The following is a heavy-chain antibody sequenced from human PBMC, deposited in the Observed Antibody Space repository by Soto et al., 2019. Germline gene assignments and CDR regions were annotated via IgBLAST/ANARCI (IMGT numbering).Heavy chain of an antibody. Sequence: QVQLQQWGAGLLKPSETLSLTYAVYGESLSGYYGNWIRQSPGKGLEWIGEINYSGNTNYNPSLKSRVTISIDTSKNQFSLNMNSVTAADTAVYYCARTRNLDVWGQGTTVIVSS. CDR2: INYSGNT. J-gene: IGHJ6*02. CDR1: GESLSGYY. D-gene: IGHD1-1*01. V-gene: IGHV4-34*01. CDR3: ARTRNLDV.